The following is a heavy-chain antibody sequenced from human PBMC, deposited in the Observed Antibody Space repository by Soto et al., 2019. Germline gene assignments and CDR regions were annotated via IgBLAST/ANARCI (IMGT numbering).Heavy chain of an antibody. CDR2: ISYSGST. V-gene: IGHV4-59*01. CDR1: GGSISSYY. D-gene: IGHD3-22*01. CDR3: AREGDSSGYYYYYLMDV. Sequence: SETLSLTCTVSGGSISSYYWSWIRQPPGKGLEWIGYISYSGSTNYNPSLKSRVTISLDTSKNQFSLKLSSVTAADTAVYYCAREGDSSGYYYYYLMDVWAQGTTVTVSS. J-gene: IGHJ6*02.